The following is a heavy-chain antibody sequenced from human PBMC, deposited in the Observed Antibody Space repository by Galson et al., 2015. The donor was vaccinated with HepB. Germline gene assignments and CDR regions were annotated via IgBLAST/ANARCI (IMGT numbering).Heavy chain of an antibody. D-gene: IGHD2-2*02. CDR3: ARDGGMDVGVVPAAINEYYFDY. CDR1: GFTFSSYA. V-gene: IGHV3-30-3*01. CDR2: ISYDGSNK. J-gene: IGHJ4*02. Sequence: SLRLSCAASGFTFSSYAMHWVRQAPGKGLEWVAVISYDGSNKYYADSVKGRFTISRDNSKNTLYLQMNSLRAEDTAVYYCARDGGMDVGVVPAAINEYYFDYWGQRTLVTVSS.